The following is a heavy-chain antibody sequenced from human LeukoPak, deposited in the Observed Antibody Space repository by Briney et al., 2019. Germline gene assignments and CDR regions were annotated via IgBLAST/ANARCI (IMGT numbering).Heavy chain of an antibody. J-gene: IGHJ4*02. CDR2: IWYDGSHE. D-gene: IGHD4-17*01. V-gene: IGHV3-33*08. CDR3: ARGDLYGDYVILN. CDR1: GFTFSSCG. Sequence: PGGSLRLSCVASGFTFSSCGMHWVRQAPGKGLEWVAVIWYDGSHEYYADSVKGRFTISRDNSKNTLYLQMNSLRGEDTAVYYCARGDLYGDYVILNWGQGTLVTVSS.